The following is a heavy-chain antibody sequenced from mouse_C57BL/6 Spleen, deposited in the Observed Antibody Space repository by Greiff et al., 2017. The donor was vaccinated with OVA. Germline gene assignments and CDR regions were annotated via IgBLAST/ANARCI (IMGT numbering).Heavy chain of an antibody. CDR1: GYAFSSSW. Sequence: QVQLQQSGPELVKPGASVKISCKASGYAFSSSWMNWVKQRPGKGLEWIGRIYPGDGDTNYNGKFKGKATLTADKSSSTAYMQLRSLTSEDSAVYFCSPYGSSHENDYWGPGTPLPVSS. CDR3: SPYGSSHENDY. CDR2: IYPGDGDT. D-gene: IGHD1-1*01. V-gene: IGHV1-82*01. J-gene: IGHJ2*01.